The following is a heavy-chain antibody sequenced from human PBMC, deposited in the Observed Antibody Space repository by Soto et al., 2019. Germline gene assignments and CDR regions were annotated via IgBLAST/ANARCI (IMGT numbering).Heavy chain of an antibody. D-gene: IGHD3-22*01. J-gene: IGHJ4*02. CDR3: ARGPYYYDTSGYGY. CDR2: IWYDGSNK. CDR1: GFTFSSYG. Sequence: GGSLRLSCAASGFTFSSYGMHWVRQAPGKGLEWVAVIWYDGSNKYYADSVKGRFTISRDNAKNSLYLQMNSLRAEDTAVYYCARGPYYYDTSGYGYRGQGTLVTVSS. V-gene: IGHV3-33*01.